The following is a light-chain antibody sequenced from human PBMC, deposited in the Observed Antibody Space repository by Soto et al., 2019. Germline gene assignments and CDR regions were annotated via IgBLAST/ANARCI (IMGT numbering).Light chain of an antibody. Sequence: EILVTHSPATPAVSLGERATLSCRASQSVSSNLAWYQQKPGQAPRLLIYGASTRATGIPARFSGSGSGTEFTLTISSLQSEDFAVYYCQQYNNWPLTFGQGTKVE. J-gene: IGKJ1*01. CDR2: GAS. CDR1: QSVSSN. CDR3: QQYNNWPLT. V-gene: IGKV3-15*01.